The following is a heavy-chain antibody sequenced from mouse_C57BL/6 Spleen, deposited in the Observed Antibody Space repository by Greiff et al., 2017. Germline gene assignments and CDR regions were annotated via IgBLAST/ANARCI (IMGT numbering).Heavy chain of an antibody. J-gene: IGHJ2*01. D-gene: IGHD1-1*01. Sequence: EVQVVESGGDLVKPGGSLKLSCAASGFTFSSSGMSWVRQTPDKRLEWVATISSGGSYTYYPDSVKGRFTISRDNAKNTLYLQMSSLKSEDTAMYYCAGLYYYGSSPDDWGKGTTLTVSS. CDR3: AGLYYYGSSPDD. CDR2: ISSGGSYT. CDR1: GFTFSSSG. V-gene: IGHV5-6*01.